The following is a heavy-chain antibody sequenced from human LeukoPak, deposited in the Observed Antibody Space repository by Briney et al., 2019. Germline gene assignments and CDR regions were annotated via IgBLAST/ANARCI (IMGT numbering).Heavy chain of an antibody. CDR1: GGSISSGSYY. V-gene: IGHV4-61*02. CDR2: IYTSGST. J-gene: IGHJ4*02. D-gene: IGHD2-2*01. Sequence: SETLSLTRTVSGGSISSGSYYWSWIRQPAGEGLEWIGRIYTSGSTNYNPSLKTRVTISVETSKNQFSLKLSSVTAADTAVYYCARASRTSFDYWGQGTLVTVSS. CDR3: ARASRTSFDY.